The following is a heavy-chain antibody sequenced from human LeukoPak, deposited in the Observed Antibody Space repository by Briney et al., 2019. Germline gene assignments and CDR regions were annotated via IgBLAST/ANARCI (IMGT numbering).Heavy chain of an antibody. CDR1: GFTFSNYG. CDR2: IQYDGSDK. Sequence: GGSLRLSCAASGFTFSNYGMHWVRQAPGKGLEWVAFIQYDGSDKYYADSVKGRFTISRDNSKNTLYLQMNSLRAADTAVFYCAKSGVVPATMGYWGQGTLVTVSS. J-gene: IGHJ4*02. D-gene: IGHD2-2*01. CDR3: AKSGVVPATMGY. V-gene: IGHV3-30*02.